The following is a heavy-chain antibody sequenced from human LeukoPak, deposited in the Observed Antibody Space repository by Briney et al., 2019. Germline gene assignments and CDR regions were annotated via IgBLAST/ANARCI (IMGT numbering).Heavy chain of an antibody. CDR2: IKQDGSEK. CDR3: ASISGSDAFDI. D-gene: IGHD3-22*01. V-gene: IGHV3-7*01. CDR1: GFTCSSYW. J-gene: IGHJ3*02. Sequence: PGGSLRLSCAASGFTCSSYWMSWVRQAPGKGLEWVANIKQDGSEKYYVDSVKGRFTISRDNAKNSLYLQMNSLRAEDTAVYYCASISGSDAFDIWGQGTMVTVSS.